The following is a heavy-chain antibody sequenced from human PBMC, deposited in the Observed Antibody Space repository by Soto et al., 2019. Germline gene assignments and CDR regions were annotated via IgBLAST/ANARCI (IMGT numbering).Heavy chain of an antibody. D-gene: IGHD2-21*02. CDR3: ARVHCGGDCRLGEWFYYYGMDV. CDR1: GYRFVDYY. V-gene: IGHV1-46*01. J-gene: IGHJ6*02. Sequence: QGQLVQSGAEMKTPGASVEVSCKASGYRFVDYYIHWVRQAPGQGLEWMGIINPRGGDSRYAQKFQGRVTVTMDTSTSTVYMDLRSLTSEDTAVYYCARVHCGGDCRLGEWFYYYGMDVWGQGTTVTVSS. CDR2: INPRGGDS.